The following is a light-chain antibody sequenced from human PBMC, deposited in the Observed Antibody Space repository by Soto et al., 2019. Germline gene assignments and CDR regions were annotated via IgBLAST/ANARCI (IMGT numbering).Light chain of an antibody. CDR1: QSVSSSY. J-gene: IGKJ4*01. V-gene: IGKV3-20*01. CDR3: QQYGSSPLT. CDR2: RAS. Sequence: IVLTQSPGTLSLSPGERATLSCRASQSVSSSYLAWYQQKPGQTPKVLIYRASSRATGIPDRFSGGGSGTDFTLTISRLEPEDFAVYYCQQYGSSPLTFGGGTKVDIK.